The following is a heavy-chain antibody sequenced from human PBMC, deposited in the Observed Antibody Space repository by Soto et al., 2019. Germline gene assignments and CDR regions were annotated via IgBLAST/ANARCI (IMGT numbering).Heavy chain of an antibody. D-gene: IGHD2-2*01. Sequence: SETLSLTCAVSSGSISSSNWWSWVRQPPGKGLEWIGEIYHSGSTNYNPSLKSRVTISVDKSKNQFSLKLSSVTAADTAVYYCARNSGLVLAAKPNKYYYYMDFWGKGTTVTVSS. CDR3: ARNSGLVLAAKPNKYYYYMDF. CDR2: IYHSGST. V-gene: IGHV4-4*02. CDR1: SGSISSSNW. J-gene: IGHJ6*03.